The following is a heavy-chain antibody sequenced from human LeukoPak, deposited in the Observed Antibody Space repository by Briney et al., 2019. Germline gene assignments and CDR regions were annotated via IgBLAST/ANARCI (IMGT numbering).Heavy chain of an antibody. CDR2: IRNKAYGGTA. Sequence: PGGSLRLSCSASGFTFGDYSMSWFRQAPGKGLEWVAFIRNKAYGGTAEYAASVKGRFTISRDDSESIAYLQMHSLKTEDTAVYYCSRELRYFDWFQADYWGQGTLVTVSS. V-gene: IGHV3-49*03. CDR1: GFTFGDYS. D-gene: IGHD3-9*01. J-gene: IGHJ4*02. CDR3: SRELRYFDWFQADY.